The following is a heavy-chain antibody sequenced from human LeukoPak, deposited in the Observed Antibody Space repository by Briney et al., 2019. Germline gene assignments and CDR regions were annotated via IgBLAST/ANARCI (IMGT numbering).Heavy chain of an antibody. D-gene: IGHD4-23*01. V-gene: IGHV4-31*03. CDR2: IYYNGIT. J-gene: IGHJ2*01. CDR1: GGSISSGGYY. Sequence: PSETLSLTCTVSGGSISSGGYYWSWIRQHPGKGLEWIGYIYYNGITYYNPSLKSRVTISVDTSKNQFSLKLSSVTAADTAVYYCARDTWGGNPEYYFDLSGRGTLVTVSS. CDR3: ARDTWGGNPEYYFDL.